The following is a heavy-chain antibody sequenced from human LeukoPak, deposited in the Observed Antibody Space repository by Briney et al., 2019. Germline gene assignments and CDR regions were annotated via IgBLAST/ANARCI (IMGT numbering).Heavy chain of an antibody. Sequence: GGSLRLSCAASGFTFDDYAMHWVRQAPGKGLEGVSGISWNSGSIDYADSVKGRFTISRDNAKHSLYLQINSLRAEDTVLYYCAKDTGNYYGSGSKGYFDYWGQGTLITVSX. CDR1: GFTFDDYA. D-gene: IGHD3-10*01. CDR2: ISWNSGSI. J-gene: IGHJ4*02. CDR3: AKDTGNYYGSGSKGYFDY. V-gene: IGHV3-9*01.